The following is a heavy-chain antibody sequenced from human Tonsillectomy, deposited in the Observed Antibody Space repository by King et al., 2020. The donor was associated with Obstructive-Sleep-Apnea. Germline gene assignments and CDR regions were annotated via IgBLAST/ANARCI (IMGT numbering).Heavy chain of an antibody. Sequence: VQLQESGPGLVKPSETLSLTCTVSGGSISGYYWSWIRQPPGKGLEWIGYISYTGSTNYNPPLKSRVTISVDTSKNQFSLKLSSVTAADTAVYYCARVGRPYFYYYGMDVWGQGTTVTVSS. CDR3: ARVGRPYFYYYGMDV. CDR2: ISYTGST. CDR1: GGSISGYY. V-gene: IGHV4-59*01. D-gene: IGHD3-10*01. J-gene: IGHJ6*02.